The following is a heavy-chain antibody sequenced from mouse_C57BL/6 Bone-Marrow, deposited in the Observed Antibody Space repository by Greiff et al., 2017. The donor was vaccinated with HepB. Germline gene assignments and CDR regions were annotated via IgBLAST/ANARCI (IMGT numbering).Heavy chain of an antibody. CDR3: ARRLDYGSSYRYYFDY. Sequence: VQLQQSVAELVRPGASVKLSCTASGFNIKNTYMHWVKQRPEQGLEWIGRIDPANGNTKYAPKFQGKATITADTSSNTAYLQLSSLTSEDTAIYYCARRLDYGSSYRYYFDYWGQGTTLTVSS. D-gene: IGHD1-1*01. V-gene: IGHV14-3*01. CDR1: GFNIKNTY. J-gene: IGHJ2*01. CDR2: IDPANGNT.